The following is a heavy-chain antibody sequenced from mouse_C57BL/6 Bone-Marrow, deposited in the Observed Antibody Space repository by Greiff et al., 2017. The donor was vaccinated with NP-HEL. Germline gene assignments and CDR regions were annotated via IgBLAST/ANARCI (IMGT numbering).Heavy chain of an antibody. Sequence: VQLQQSGPELVKPGASVKISCKASGYAFSSSWMNWVKQRPGKGLEWIGRIYPGDGDTNYNGKFKGKATLTADKSSSTAYMQLSSLTSEDSAVYFCARSPLYYYCNYCDYWGQGTTLTVSS. D-gene: IGHD1-1*01. V-gene: IGHV1-82*01. J-gene: IGHJ2*01. CDR3: ARSPLYYYCNYCDY. CDR1: GYAFSSSW. CDR2: IYPGDGDT.